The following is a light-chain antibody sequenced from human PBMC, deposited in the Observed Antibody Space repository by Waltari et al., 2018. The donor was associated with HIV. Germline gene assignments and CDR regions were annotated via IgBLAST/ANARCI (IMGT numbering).Light chain of an antibody. CDR2: QAS. J-gene: IGKJ2*01. V-gene: IGKV1-5*03. Sequence: DIRLTQTPSTLSAAVRDTVTITCRASQNIGTSLAWYQQKPGTAPTLLIYQASTLQNGVSSRFSGSGSGTEFTLTITSLQRDDFASYFCQQYETYYTFGQGSRLE. CDR1: QNIGTS. CDR3: QQYETYYT.